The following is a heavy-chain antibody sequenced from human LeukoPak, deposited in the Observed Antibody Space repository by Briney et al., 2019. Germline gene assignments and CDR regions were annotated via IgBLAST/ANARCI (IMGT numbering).Heavy chain of an antibody. D-gene: IGHD2-8*01. CDR1: GSTFTSYA. CDR3: AKDLPNPGTSRHFQY. CDR2: ISGSGGST. Sequence: GGSLRLSCAASGSTFTSYAMSWVRQAPGDGMEWVSSISGSGGSTYYADSVKGRFTISRDNSKNTLYLQMNSLRAEDTATCYCAKDLPNPGTSRHFQYWGQGTLVTVSS. J-gene: IGHJ1*01. V-gene: IGHV3-23*01.